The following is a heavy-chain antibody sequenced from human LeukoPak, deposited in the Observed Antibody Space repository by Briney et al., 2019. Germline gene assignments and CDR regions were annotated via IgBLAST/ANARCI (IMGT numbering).Heavy chain of an antibody. J-gene: IGHJ4*02. CDR1: GGTFSSYT. CDR2: IIPIVGIA. Sequence: SVKVSCKASGGTFSSYTISWVRQAPGQGSEWMGRIIPIVGIANYAKKIEGRVTINADKTTSTAYIELSSLRSEDTAVYYCARGGDDYGDFKFDYWGQGTLVTVSS. CDR3: ARGGDDYGDFKFDY. V-gene: IGHV1-69*02. D-gene: IGHD4-17*01.